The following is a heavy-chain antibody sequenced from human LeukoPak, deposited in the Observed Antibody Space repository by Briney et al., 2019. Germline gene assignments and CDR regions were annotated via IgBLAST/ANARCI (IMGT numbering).Heavy chain of an antibody. J-gene: IGHJ6*02. D-gene: IGHD3-16*01. CDR3: ARDKAVGSYYYGMDV. CDR1: GYTFTSYG. CDR2: LSAYNGNT. V-gene: IGHV1-18*01. Sequence: ASVKVSCKASGYTFTSYGVIWVRQAPGQGLEWMGWLSAYNGNTNYAQKLQGRVTMTTDTSTSTAYMELRSLRSDDTAVYYCARDKAVGSYYYGMDVWGQGTTVTVSS.